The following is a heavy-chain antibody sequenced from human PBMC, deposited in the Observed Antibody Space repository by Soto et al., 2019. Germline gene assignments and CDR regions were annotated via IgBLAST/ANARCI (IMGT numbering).Heavy chain of an antibody. Sequence: SETLSLTCTVSGVSISSVDYYWSWIRQYPGKGLEWIGYIYHRGTTYYNPSLRSRITTSIDTSKNQFSLKLSSVTAADTAVYYCAKSAEIAVDWFDPWGQGTLVTVSS. CDR1: GVSISSVDYY. D-gene: IGHD6-13*01. CDR2: IYHRGTT. J-gene: IGHJ5*02. CDR3: AKSAEIAVDWFDP. V-gene: IGHV4-31*03.